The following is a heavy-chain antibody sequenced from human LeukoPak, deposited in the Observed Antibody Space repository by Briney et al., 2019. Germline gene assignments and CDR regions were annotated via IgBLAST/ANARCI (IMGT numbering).Heavy chain of an antibody. J-gene: IGHJ4*02. V-gene: IGHV3-7*01. CDR1: GFTFSSYW. Sequence: GGSLRLSCAASGFTFSSYWMSWVRQAPGKGREGVANIKQDGSEKDYVDSVKGRVTISRDNAKNSLYLQMNSLRAEDTAVYYCAREGEDYGDYGDFDYWGQGTLVTVSS. CDR2: IKQDGSEK. D-gene: IGHD4-17*01. CDR3: AREGEDYGDYGDFDY.